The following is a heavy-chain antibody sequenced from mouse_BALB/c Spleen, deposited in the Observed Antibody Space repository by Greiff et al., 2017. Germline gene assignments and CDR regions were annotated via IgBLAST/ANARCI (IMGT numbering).Heavy chain of an antibody. CDR3: ARGTVVPYFDY. Sequence: QVQLQQSGPELVKPGASVKISCKGSGYTFTDYAMHWVKQSHAKSLEWIGVISTYYGDASYNQKFKGKATMTVDKSSSTAYMELARLTSEDSAIYYCARGTVVPYFDYWGQGTTLTVSS. CDR2: ISTYYGDA. J-gene: IGHJ2*01. CDR1: GYTFTDYA. V-gene: IGHV1-67*01. D-gene: IGHD1-1*01.